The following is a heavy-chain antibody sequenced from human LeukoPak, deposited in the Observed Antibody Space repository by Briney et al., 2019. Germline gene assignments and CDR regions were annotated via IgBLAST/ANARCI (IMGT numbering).Heavy chain of an antibody. Sequence: SETLSLTCTVSGGSISSGDYYWSWIRQPPGKGLEWIGYIYYSGSTYYNPSLKSRVTISVDTSKNQFSLKLSSVTAADTAVYYCAGPHGGYCSSTSCYATGGDDAFDIWGQGTWSPSLQ. D-gene: IGHD2-2*01. CDR1: GGSISSGDYY. CDR3: AGPHGGYCSSTSCYATGGDDAFDI. CDR2: IYYSGST. J-gene: IGHJ3*02. V-gene: IGHV4-30-4*01.